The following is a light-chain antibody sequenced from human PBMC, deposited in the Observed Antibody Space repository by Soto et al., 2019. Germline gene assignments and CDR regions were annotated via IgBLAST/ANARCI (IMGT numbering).Light chain of an antibody. CDR2: DVS. Sequence: VLTQSPATLSLSPGERGTLSGRASESVTNYLAWYQKKPGQAPRILVYDVSNRATGTPARFSGGGSGTDFNLTISNLETEDFAVYYCQQRSDWTWTFGQGTKVDIK. V-gene: IGKV3-11*01. CDR3: QQRSDWTWT. CDR1: ESVTNY. J-gene: IGKJ1*01.